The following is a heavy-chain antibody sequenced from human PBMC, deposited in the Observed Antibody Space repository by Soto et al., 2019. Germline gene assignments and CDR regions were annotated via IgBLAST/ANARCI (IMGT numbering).Heavy chain of an antibody. D-gene: IGHD1-1*01. CDR2: ISSVGTTT. Sequence: PGGSLRLSCVASGFTITDYYMSWIRQAPGKGLEWVSRISSVGTTTYYADSVKGRFSISMDNAKNSLYLQMNSLRAEDTAVYYSARGQQGYGSHWIGYNYYAMDVWGEGTTVTVSS. CDR1: GFTITDYY. J-gene: IGHJ6*04. CDR3: ARGQQGYGSHWIGYNYYAMDV. V-gene: IGHV3-11*01.